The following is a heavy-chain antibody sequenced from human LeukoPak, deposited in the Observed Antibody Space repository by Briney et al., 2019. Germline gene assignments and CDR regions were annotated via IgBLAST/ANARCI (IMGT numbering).Heavy chain of an antibody. J-gene: IGHJ4*02. CDR3: TTGPLGDIVVVPAANYLLY. V-gene: IGHV3-15*01. CDR1: GFTFSNAW. D-gene: IGHD2-2*01. CDR2: IKSKTDGGTT. Sequence: GGSLRLSCAASGFTFSNAWMSWVRQAPGKGLEWVGRIKSKTDGGTTDYAAPVKGRFTISRDDSKNTLYLQMNSLKTEDTAVYYCTTGPLGDIVVVPAANYLLYWGQGTLVTVSS.